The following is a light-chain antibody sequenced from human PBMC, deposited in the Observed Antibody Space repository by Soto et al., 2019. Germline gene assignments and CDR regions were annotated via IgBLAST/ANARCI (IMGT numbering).Light chain of an antibody. J-gene: IGKJ1*01. CDR3: LQADSFPWT. Sequence: AIQMTQSPSSLSPSVGDRVTITCRASQGVRNDVGWYQQKPGKAPKLLIYDASSLESGVPSRFSGSGSGTYFNLTLSRLQTEDFATYDCLQADSFPWTFCHWTKVESK. CDR1: QGVRND. CDR2: DAS. V-gene: IGKV1-6*01.